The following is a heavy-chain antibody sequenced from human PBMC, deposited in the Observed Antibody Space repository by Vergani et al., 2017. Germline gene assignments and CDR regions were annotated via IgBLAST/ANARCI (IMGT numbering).Heavy chain of an antibody. D-gene: IGHD2-15*01. V-gene: IGHV4-59*08. J-gene: IGHJ6*02. Sequence: QVQLQESGPGLVKPSETLSLTCTVSGGSISSYYWSWIRQPPGKGLEWIGYIYYSGSTNYNPSLKSRVTISVDTSKNQFSLKLSSVTAADTAVYYCASLGYCSGGSCYDPYYYYGMDVWGQGTTVTVSS. CDR1: GGSISSYY. CDR2: IYYSGST. CDR3: ASLGYCSGGSCYDPYYYYGMDV.